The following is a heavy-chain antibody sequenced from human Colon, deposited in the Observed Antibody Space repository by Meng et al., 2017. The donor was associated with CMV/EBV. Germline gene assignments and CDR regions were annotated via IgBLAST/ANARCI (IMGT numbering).Heavy chain of an antibody. CDR1: GYAFIGYY. V-gene: IGHV1-2*02. J-gene: IGHJ6*02. CDR2: INPNTGTP. Sequence: ASVKVSCKASGYAFIGYYIHWLRQAPGRGLEWMGWINPNTGTPKFSPKFQGRVTVTRVPSSRTTFMELGSLTSDDTAIYYCARGGARDYGVEVAAHWDFQYGVDVWGQGTTVTVSS. D-gene: IGHD3-3*01. CDR3: ARGGARDYGVEVAAHWDFQYGVDV.